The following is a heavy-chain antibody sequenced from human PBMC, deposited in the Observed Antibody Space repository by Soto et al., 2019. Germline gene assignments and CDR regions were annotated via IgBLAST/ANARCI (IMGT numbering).Heavy chain of an antibody. J-gene: IGHJ4*02. CDR2: IYRTGST. Sequence: QVQLQESGPGLVKPSGTLSLTCAVSGGSFTSNNWWTWVRQPPGQGLEWIGEIYRTGSTNYNPSLQSRVPISLDKSENQFSLKVTSLTAADTAVYYCASRDPGTSVDYWGQGTLVTVSS. CDR1: GGSFTSNNW. D-gene: IGHD1-7*01. V-gene: IGHV4-4*02. CDR3: ASRDPGTSVDY.